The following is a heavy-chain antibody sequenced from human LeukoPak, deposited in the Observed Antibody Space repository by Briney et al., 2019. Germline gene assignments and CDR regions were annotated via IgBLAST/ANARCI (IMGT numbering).Heavy chain of an antibody. CDR2: INSDGSST. V-gene: IGHV3-74*01. CDR3: ARVWQDYSGVDY. D-gene: IGHD2-21*01. CDR1: GFTFSSYW. J-gene: IGHJ4*02. Sequence: PGGSLRLSCAASGFTFSSYWMHWVRQAPGKGLVWVSRINSDGSSTNYADSVKGRFTISRDNAKNTLYLQMNSLRAEDTAVYYCARVWQDYSGVDYWGQGTLVTVSS.